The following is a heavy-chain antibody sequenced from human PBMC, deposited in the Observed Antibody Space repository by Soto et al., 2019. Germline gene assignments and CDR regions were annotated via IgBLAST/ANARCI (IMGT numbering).Heavy chain of an antibody. CDR3: TRARGITLIVVVTPYAFDI. V-gene: IGHV3-49*03. CDR2: IRSKTYGGTT. J-gene: IGHJ3*02. CDR1: GFPFGDYI. Sequence: PGGSLRLSCTASGFPFGDYIMSWFRQAPGKGLEWVGFIRSKTYGGTTEYAASVKGRFTISRDDSKSIAYLQMNSLKTEDSAVYFCTRARGITLIVVVTPYAFDIWGQGTMVTVS. D-gene: IGHD3-22*01.